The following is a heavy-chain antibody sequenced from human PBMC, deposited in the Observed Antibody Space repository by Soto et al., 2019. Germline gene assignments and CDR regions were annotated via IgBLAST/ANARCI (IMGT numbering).Heavy chain of an antibody. J-gene: IGHJ5*01. CDR1: GGSISSSC. CDR2: IYYSGST. V-gene: IGHV4-59*08. D-gene: IGHD3-22*01. CDR3: ARHLGYDSSGYYRNWFDS. Sequence: SETLSLTCTVSGGSISSSCWSWIRQPPGKALEWIGYIYYSGSTNYNPSLKSRVTISVDTSKNQFSLKLSSVTAADTAVYYCARHLGYDSSGYYRNWFDSWGQGTLVTVSS.